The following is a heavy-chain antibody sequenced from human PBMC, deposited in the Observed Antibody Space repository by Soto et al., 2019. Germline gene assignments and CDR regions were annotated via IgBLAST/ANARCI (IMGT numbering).Heavy chain of an antibody. CDR3: ARSRPNYYGSGSSVYGMDV. D-gene: IGHD3-10*01. V-gene: IGHV1-69*01. J-gene: IGHJ6*02. Sequence: QVQLVQSGAEVKKPGSSVKVSCKASGGTFSSYAISWVRQAPGQGLEWMGGIIPIFGTANYAQKFQGRVMITADESTSTAYMELSSLRSEDTAVYYCARSRPNYYGSGSSVYGMDVWGQGTTVTVSS. CDR1: GGTFSSYA. CDR2: IIPIFGTA.